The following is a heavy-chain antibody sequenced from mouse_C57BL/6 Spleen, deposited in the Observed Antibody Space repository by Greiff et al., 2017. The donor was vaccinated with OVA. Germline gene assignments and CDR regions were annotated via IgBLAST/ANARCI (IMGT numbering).Heavy chain of an antibody. CDR2: IHPNSGST. Sequence: QVQLKQPGAELVKPGASVKLSCKASGYTFTSYWMHWVKQRPGQGLEWIGMIHPNSGSTNYNEKFKSKATLTVDKSSSTAYMQLSSLTSEDSAVYYCARSHGSSSWFAYWGQGTLVTVSA. D-gene: IGHD1-1*01. J-gene: IGHJ3*01. CDR3: ARSHGSSSWFAY. V-gene: IGHV1-64*01. CDR1: GYTFTSYW.